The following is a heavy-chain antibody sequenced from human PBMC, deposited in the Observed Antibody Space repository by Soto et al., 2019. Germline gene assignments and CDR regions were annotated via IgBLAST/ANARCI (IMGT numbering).Heavy chain of an antibody. J-gene: IGHJ5*02. V-gene: IGHV1-8*02. CDR3: ARGAGGDIVVVPAAIVGPNWFDP. D-gene: IGHD2-2*02. Sequence: ASVKVSCKASGYTFTSYDINWVRQATGQGLEWMGWMNPNSGNTGYAQKFQGRVTMTRNTSISTAYMELSSLRSEDTAVYYCARGAGGDIVVVPAAIVGPNWFDPWGQGTLVTVSS. CDR1: GYTFTSYD. CDR2: MNPNSGNT.